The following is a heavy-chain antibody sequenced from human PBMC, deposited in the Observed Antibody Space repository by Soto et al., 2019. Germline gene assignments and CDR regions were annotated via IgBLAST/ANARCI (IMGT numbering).Heavy chain of an antibody. CDR1: GFTFSSYA. CDR2: ISGSGGST. CDR3: AKGHIIWFGEGEGVAFDY. V-gene: IGHV3-23*01. D-gene: IGHD3-10*01. Sequence: GGSLRLSCAASGFTFSSYAMSWVRQAPGKGLEWVSAISGSGGSTYYADSVKGRFTISRDNSKNTLYLQMNSLRAEDTAVYYCAKGHIIWFGEGEGVAFDYWGQGTLVTVSS. J-gene: IGHJ4*02.